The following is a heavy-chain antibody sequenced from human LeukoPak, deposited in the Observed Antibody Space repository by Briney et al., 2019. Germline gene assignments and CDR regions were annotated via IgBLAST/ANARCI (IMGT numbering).Heavy chain of an antibody. D-gene: IGHD3-22*01. Sequence: GGSLRLSCAAPGFNFDDYAMHWVRQAPGKGLEWVSLISGDGGSTYYADSVKGRFTISRDNSKNSLYLQMNSLRTEDTALYYCAKIFPPSYYYDSSGYYDPFDYWGQGTLVTVFS. CDR2: ISGDGGST. CDR1: GFNFDDYA. J-gene: IGHJ4*02. V-gene: IGHV3-43*02. CDR3: AKIFPPSYYYDSSGYYDPFDY.